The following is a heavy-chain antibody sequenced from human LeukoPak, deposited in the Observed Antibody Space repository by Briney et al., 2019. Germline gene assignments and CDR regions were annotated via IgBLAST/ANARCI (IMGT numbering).Heavy chain of an antibody. CDR1: GGSISSYY. V-gene: IGHV4-59*01. Sequence: QSSETLSLTCXVSGGSISSYYWSWIRQPPGKGLEWIGYIYYSGSTNYNPSLKSRVTISVDTSKNQFSLKLSSVTAADTAVYYCARAMTTVTPIDYWGQGTLVTVSS. D-gene: IGHD4-17*01. J-gene: IGHJ4*02. CDR3: ARAMTTVTPIDY. CDR2: IYYSGST.